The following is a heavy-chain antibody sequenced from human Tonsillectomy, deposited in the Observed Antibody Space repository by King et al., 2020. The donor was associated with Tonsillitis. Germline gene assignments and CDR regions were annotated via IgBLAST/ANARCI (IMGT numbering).Heavy chain of an antibody. Sequence: VTLKESGPALVKPTQTLTLTCTFSGFSLTTRGMCVSWTRQPPGKALEWLARIDWDDNRYYTTSLKTRLTISRDTSKNQVVLTVTNLDPLDTATYYCARNRGVSGIADFWGQGTLVTVSS. J-gene: IGHJ4*02. CDR1: GFSLTTRGMC. CDR3: ARNRGVSGIADF. D-gene: IGHD1-20*01. CDR2: IDWDDNR. V-gene: IGHV2-70*11.